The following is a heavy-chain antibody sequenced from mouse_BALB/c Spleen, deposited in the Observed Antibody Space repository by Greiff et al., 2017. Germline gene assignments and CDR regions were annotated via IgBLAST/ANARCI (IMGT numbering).Heavy chain of an antibody. CDR2: ISSGGST. V-gene: IGHV5-6-5*01. CDR3: ARGRESYAMDY. Sequence: DVKLVESGGGLVKPGGSLKLSCAASGFTFSSYAMSWVRQTPEKRLEWVASISSGGSTYYPDSVKGRFTISRDNARNILYLQMSSLRSEDTAMYYCARGRESYAMDYWGQGTSVTVSS. J-gene: IGHJ4*01. CDR1: GFTFSSYA.